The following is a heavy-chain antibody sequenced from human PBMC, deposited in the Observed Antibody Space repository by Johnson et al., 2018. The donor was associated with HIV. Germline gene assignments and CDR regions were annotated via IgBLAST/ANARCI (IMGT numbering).Heavy chain of an antibody. Sequence: QVQLVESGGGLVQPGGSLRLSCAASGFTFSSYGMHWVRQAPGKGLEWVAVISYDGSNNYYADSVKGRFTISRDNSKNTLYLKMNSLRAEDTAVYYCARSRANDCGIPDAFPVWGQGTMVTVSS. CDR3: ARSRANDCGIPDAFPV. V-gene: IGHV3-30*03. J-gene: IGHJ3*01. CDR2: ISYDGSNN. D-gene: IGHD4-17*01. CDR1: GFTFSSYG.